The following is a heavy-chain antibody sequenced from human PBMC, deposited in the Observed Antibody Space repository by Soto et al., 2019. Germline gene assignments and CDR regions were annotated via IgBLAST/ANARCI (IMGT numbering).Heavy chain of an antibody. J-gene: IGHJ4*02. CDR1: GFTFSSYA. CDR2: ISYDGSNK. V-gene: IGHV3-30-3*01. D-gene: IGHD3-22*01. CDR3: ARVPALGEGSGYYELLFDY. Sequence: GGSLRLSCAASGFTFSSYAMHWVRQAPGKGLEWVAVISYDGSNKYYADSVKGRFTISRDNSKNTLYLQMNSLRAEDTAVYYCARVPALGEGSGYYELLFDYWGQGTLVTVSS.